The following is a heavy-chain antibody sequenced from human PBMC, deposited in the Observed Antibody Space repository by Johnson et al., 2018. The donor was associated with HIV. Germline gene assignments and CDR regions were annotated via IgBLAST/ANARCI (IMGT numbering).Heavy chain of an antibody. J-gene: IGHJ3*02. CDR1: GFTVSSNY. D-gene: IGHD5-24*01. CDR2: FYSGGST. V-gene: IGHV3-53*01. Sequence: VQLVESGGDLVKPGGSLRLSCAASGFTVSSNYMTWVRQAPGKGLEWVSVFYSGGSTYYADSVKGRFTISRDNSKNTLFLQMHSLRAEDTAVYYCARDLGWLQSGDAFDIWGQGTMVTVSS. CDR3: ARDLGWLQSGDAFDI.